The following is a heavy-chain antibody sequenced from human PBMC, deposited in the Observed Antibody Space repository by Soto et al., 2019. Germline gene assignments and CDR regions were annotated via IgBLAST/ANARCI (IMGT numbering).Heavy chain of an antibody. D-gene: IGHD6-19*01. J-gene: IGHJ4*02. CDR1: GFTFDDYA. Sequence: EVQLVESGGGLVQPGRSLRLSCAASGFTFDDYAMHWVRQAPGKGLEWVSGISWNSGSIGYADSVKGRFTISRDNANNSLYLQMISLRAEDTALHYCAKGKAGIAVAAPCDYWGQGTLVTVSS. CDR2: ISWNSGSI. V-gene: IGHV3-9*01. CDR3: AKGKAGIAVAAPCDY.